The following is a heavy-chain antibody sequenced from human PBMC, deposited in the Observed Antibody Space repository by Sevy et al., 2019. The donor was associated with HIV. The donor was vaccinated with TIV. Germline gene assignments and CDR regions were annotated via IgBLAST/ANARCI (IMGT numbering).Heavy chain of an antibody. Sequence: GGSLRLSCAASGFTFSSYSMNWVRQAPGKGLEWVSSISSSSSYIYYAVSFNGRFTFSRENAKNSLYLQMNRLRAGDNSVYYCAREVLLLRDRRGMDVWGQGTTVIVSS. CDR3: AREVLLLRDRRGMDV. V-gene: IGHV3-21*01. D-gene: IGHD1-26*01. CDR2: ISSSSSYI. CDR1: GFTFSSYS. J-gene: IGHJ6*02.